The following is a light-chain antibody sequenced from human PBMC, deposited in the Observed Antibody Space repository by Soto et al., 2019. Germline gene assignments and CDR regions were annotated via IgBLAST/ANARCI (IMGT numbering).Light chain of an antibody. J-gene: IGKJ2*01. Sequence: ETVMTQSPATLSVSPGERAILSCRARQSVSGNLAWYQQKPGQAPRLLIYAASSRAAGIPPRFSGSGSGTEFTLTIRSLPSEDFAVYYCHQYNNWPPYTFGQGTKLEIK. CDR1: QSVSGN. V-gene: IGKV3-15*01. CDR3: HQYNNWPPYT. CDR2: AAS.